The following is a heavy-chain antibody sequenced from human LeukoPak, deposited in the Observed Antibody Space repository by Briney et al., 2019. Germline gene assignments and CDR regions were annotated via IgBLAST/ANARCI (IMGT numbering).Heavy chain of an antibody. D-gene: IGHD3-22*01. CDR1: GFTFSSYW. CDR3: ARVGDPYYYDSSGYYTFDY. V-gene: IGHV3-30-3*01. CDR2: ISYDGSNK. J-gene: IGHJ4*02. Sequence: GGSLRLSCAASGFTFSSYWMHWVRQAPGKGLEWVAVISYDGSNKYYADSVKGRFTISRDNSKNTLYLQMNSLRAEDTAVYYCARVGDPYYYDSSGYYTFDYWGQGTLVTVSS.